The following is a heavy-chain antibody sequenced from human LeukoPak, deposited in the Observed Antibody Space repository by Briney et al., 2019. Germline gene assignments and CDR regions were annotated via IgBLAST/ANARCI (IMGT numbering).Heavy chain of an antibody. CDR3: ARDRQRDYGDYAGTFDY. D-gene: IGHD4-17*01. V-gene: IGHV4-59*12. CDR1: GGSISSYY. J-gene: IGHJ4*02. CDR2: IYYSGST. Sequence: SETLSLTCTVSGGSISSYYWSWIRQPPGKGLEWIGYIYYSGSTNYNPSLKSRVTISVDTSKNQFSLKLSSVTAADTAVYYCARDRQRDYGDYAGTFDYWGQGTLVTVSS.